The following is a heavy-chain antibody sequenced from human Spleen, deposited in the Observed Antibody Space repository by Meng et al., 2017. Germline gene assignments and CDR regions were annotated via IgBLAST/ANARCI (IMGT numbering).Heavy chain of an antibody. D-gene: IGHD1-1*01. CDR3: TVYTTGHI. V-gene: IGHV3-49*04. J-gene: IGHJ3*02. Sequence: GESLKISCTASGFSFGDYPMNWVRQAPGKGLEWVAFIRSKAYGETTEYAASVKGRFTISRDDSKHIAYLQMNTLKTEDTAVYYCTVYTTGHIWGQGTRVTVSS. CDR1: GFSFGDYP. CDR2: IRSKAYGETT.